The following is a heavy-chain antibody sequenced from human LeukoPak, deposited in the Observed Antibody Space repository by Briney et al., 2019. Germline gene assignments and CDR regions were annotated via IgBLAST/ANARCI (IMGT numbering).Heavy chain of an antibody. J-gene: IGHJ4*02. CDR2: IYSGGST. CDR1: GFSFSSFA. V-gene: IGHV3-23*03. CDR3: ASIFY. Sequence: GGSLRLSCAAYGFSFSSFAMTWVRQAPGKGLEWVSVIYSGGSTYYADSVKGRFTISRDNSKNTLYLQMNSLRAEDTAVYYCASIFYWGQGTLVTVSS. D-gene: IGHD1-14*01.